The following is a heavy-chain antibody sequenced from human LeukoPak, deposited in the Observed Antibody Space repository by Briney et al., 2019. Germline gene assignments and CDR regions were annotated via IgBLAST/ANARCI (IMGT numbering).Heavy chain of an antibody. CDR3: ARGQGDCSGGSCYSRSYYYYMDV. D-gene: IGHD2-15*01. CDR1: GGSFSGYY. CDR2: INHSGST. J-gene: IGHJ6*03. V-gene: IGHV4-34*01. Sequence: SETLSLTCAVYGGSFSGYYWSWIRQPPGKGLEWIGEINHSGSTNYNPSPKSRVTISVDTSKNQFSLKLSSVTAADTAVYYCARGQGDCSGGSCYSRSYYYYMDVWGKGTTVTVSS.